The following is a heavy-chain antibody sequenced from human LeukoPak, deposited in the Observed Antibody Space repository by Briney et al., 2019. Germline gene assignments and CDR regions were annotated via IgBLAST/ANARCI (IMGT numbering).Heavy chain of an antibody. CDR2: ISGSGGST. Sequence: GGSLRLSCAASGFTFSSYAMSWVRQAPGKGLEWVSAISGSGGSTYYADSVKGRFTISRDNSKNTLYLQMNSLRAEDTAVYYCAKVRCSGTSCYTVGAFDIWGQGTMVTVSS. CDR3: AKVRCSGTSCYTVGAFDI. D-gene: IGHD2-2*02. CDR1: GFTFSSYA. V-gene: IGHV3-23*01. J-gene: IGHJ3*02.